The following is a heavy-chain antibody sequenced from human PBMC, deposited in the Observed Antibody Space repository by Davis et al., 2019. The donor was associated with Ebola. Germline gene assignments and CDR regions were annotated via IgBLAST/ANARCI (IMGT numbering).Heavy chain of an antibody. J-gene: IGHJ4*02. CDR1: EFTFSSYW. V-gene: IGHV3-74*01. D-gene: IGHD4-17*01. CDR2: INDDGRST. Sequence: GESLKISCAASEFTFSSYWMHWVRRVPGKGLVWVSRINDDGRSTSYADSVKGRFTISRDNAKNTLYLQMNSLTADDTAVYYCTRDCCGEAFDSWGQGTLVTVSS. CDR3: TRDCCGEAFDS.